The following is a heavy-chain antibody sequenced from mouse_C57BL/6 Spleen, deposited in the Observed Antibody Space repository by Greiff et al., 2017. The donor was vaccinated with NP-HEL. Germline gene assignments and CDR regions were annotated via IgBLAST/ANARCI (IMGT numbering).Heavy chain of an antibody. CDR3: ARRKPHFYAMDY. CDR2: INPNNGGT. J-gene: IGHJ4*01. V-gene: IGHV1-26*01. CDR1: GYTFTDYY. Sequence: EVKLQQSGPELVKPGASVKISCKASGYTFTDYYMNWVKQSHGKSLEWIGDINPNNGGTSYNQKFKGKATLTVDKSSSTAYMELRSLTSEDSAVYYCARRKPHFYAMDYWGQGTSVTVSS.